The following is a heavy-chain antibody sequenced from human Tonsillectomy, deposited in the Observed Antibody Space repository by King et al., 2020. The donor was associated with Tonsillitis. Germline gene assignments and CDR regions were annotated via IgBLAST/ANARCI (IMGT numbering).Heavy chain of an antibody. V-gene: IGHV3-43*01. Sequence: VQLVESGGVVAQPGGSLRLSCAASGFTFDDYTMHWVRQAPGKGLEWVSLISWDGGCTYYADSVKGRFTISRDNSRNSLYLQMNSLRTEDTALYYCAKAYCSGGTCYPGGHYYGMDVWGQGTTVTVSS. CDR1: GFTFDDYT. D-gene: IGHD2-15*01. J-gene: IGHJ6*02. CDR2: ISWDGGCT. CDR3: AKAYCSGGTCYPGGHYYGMDV.